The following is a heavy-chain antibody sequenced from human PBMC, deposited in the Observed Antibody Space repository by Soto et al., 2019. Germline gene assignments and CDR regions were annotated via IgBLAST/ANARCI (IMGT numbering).Heavy chain of an antibody. V-gene: IGHV3-33*01. CDR2: IWYDGSNK. Sequence: QVQLVESGGGVVQPGRSLRLSCAESAFTFSSYGVHWVRHAPGKGLEWVAVIWYDGSNKYYADSVKGRFTISRDNSKNTLYLQMNSLRAEDTAVYYCARDGSLYSSGWYSFDPWGQGTLVTVSS. J-gene: IGHJ5*02. D-gene: IGHD6-19*01. CDR1: AFTFSSYG. CDR3: ARDGSLYSSGWYSFDP.